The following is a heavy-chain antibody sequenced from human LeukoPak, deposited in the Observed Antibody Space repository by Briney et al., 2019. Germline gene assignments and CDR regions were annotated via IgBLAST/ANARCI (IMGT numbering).Heavy chain of an antibody. D-gene: IGHD5-24*01. J-gene: IGHJ4*02. CDR1: GFTFSSYS. CDR3: ARADRDGNKRFLD. CDR2: VSSSGTTT. Sequence: GRSLRLSCAASGFTFSSYSVIWARLAPGKGLEWVSYVSSSGTTTYYADSVKGRFTISRDNGKNLVSLQMNSLRDEDTAVYYCARADRDGNKRFLDWGQGTLVTVSS. V-gene: IGHV3-48*02.